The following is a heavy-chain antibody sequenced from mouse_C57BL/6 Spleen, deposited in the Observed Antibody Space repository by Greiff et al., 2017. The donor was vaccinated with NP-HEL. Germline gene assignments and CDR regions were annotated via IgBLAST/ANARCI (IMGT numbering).Heavy chain of an antibody. CDR2: ISDGGSYT. CDR3: ARIYYDYDEVAFAY. J-gene: IGHJ3*01. Sequence: EVMLVESGGGLVKPGGSLKLSCAASGFTFSSYAMSWVRQTPEKRLEWVATISDGGSYTYYPDNVKGRFTISRDNAKNNLYLQMSHLKSEDTAMYYCARIYYDYDEVAFAYWGQGTLVTVSA. D-gene: IGHD2-4*01. V-gene: IGHV5-4*03. CDR1: GFTFSSYA.